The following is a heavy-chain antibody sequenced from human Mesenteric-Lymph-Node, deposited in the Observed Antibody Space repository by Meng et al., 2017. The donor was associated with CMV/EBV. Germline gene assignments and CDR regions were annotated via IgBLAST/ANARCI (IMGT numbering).Heavy chain of an antibody. CDR1: GYSFTSYW. Sequence: KVSCKGSGYSFTSYWIGWVRQMPGKGLEWMGIIYPGDSDTRYSPSFQGQVTISADKSISTAYLQWSSLKASDTAMYYCARGPLITIFGVATNDAFDIWGQGTMVTVSS. CDR2: IYPGDSDT. D-gene: IGHD3-3*01. CDR3: ARGPLITIFGVATNDAFDI. J-gene: IGHJ3*02. V-gene: IGHV5-51*01.